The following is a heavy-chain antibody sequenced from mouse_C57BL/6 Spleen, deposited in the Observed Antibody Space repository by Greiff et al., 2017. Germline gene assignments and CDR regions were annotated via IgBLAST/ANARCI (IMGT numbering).Heavy chain of an antibody. J-gene: IGHJ1*03. CDR1: GFTFSSYA. CDR3: TRDLTTVVVPYWYFDV. CDR2: ISSGGDYI. Sequence: EVQGVESGEGLVKPGGSLKLSCAASGFTFSSYAMSWVRQTPEKRLEWVAYISSGGDYIYYADTVKGRFTISRDNARNTLYLQMSSLKSEDTAMYYCTRDLTTVVVPYWYFDVWGTGTTVTVSS. V-gene: IGHV5-9-1*02. D-gene: IGHD1-1*01.